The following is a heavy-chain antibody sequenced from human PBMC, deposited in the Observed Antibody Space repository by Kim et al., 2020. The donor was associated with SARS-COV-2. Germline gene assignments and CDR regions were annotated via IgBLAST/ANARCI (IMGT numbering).Heavy chain of an antibody. V-gene: IGHV5-51*01. CDR3: ARRGELVNDAFDI. Sequence: YSPSFQGQVTISADKSISTAYLQWSSLKASDTAMYYCARRGELVNDAFDIWGQGTMVTVSS. J-gene: IGHJ3*02. D-gene: IGHD1-26*01.